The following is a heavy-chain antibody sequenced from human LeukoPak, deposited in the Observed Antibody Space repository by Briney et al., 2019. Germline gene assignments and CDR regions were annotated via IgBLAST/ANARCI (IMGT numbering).Heavy chain of an antibody. CDR3: ARAVTAAGSLVVY. CDR2: IYHTGST. D-gene: IGHD6-13*01. V-gene: IGHV4-30-2*01. Sequence: PSETLSLTCTVSGGSISSNGNYWSWIRQPPGKGLECIGYIYHTGSTYYNPSLESRVTISIDRSKNQFSLKLTSVTAADTAVYYCARAVTAAGSLVVYWGQGTLVTVSS. J-gene: IGHJ4*02. CDR1: GGSISSNGNY.